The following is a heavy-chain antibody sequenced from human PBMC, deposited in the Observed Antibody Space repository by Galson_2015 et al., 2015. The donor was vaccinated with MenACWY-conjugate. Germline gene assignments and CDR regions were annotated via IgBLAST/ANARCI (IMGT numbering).Heavy chain of an antibody. CDR3: VRDMGYFDH. CDR2: ISASNGNA. D-gene: IGHD6-13*01. CDR1: GLIFTNNG. V-gene: IGHV1-18*04. J-gene: IGHJ4*02. Sequence: SVKVSCKASGLIFTNNGFSWVRQAPGQGLEWMGWISASNGNAKYAERVQDRVSLTTDKSTNTAYMELRSLTSDDTAVYYCVRDMGYFDHWGQGSMVTVS.